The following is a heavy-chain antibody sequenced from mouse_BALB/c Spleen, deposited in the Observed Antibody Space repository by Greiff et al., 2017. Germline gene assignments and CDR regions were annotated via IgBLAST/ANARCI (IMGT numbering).Heavy chain of an antibody. D-gene: IGHD2-4*01. CDR2: ISCYNGAT. CDR3: ARKGLRQDYAMDY. Sequence: LVETGASVKISCKASGYSFTGYYMHWVKQSHGKSLEWIGYISCYNGATSYNQKFKGKATFTVDTSSSTAYMQFNSLTSEDSAVYYCARKGLRQDYAMDYWGQGTSVTVSS. CDR1: GYSFTGYY. J-gene: IGHJ4*01. V-gene: IGHV1S34*01.